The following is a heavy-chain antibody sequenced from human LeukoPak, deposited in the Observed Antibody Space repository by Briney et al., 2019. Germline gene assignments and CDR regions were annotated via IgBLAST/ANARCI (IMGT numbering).Heavy chain of an antibody. CDR1: GYTFTSNG. D-gene: IGHD2-15*01. Sequence: ASVKVSCKASGYTFTSNGISWVRQAPGQGLEWMGWICAYNGNTNYAQKLQGRVTMTTDTSTSTAYMELRSLRSDDTAVYYCATLPLYCSGGSCYYYYYGMDVWGQGTTVTVSS. V-gene: IGHV1-18*01. J-gene: IGHJ6*02. CDR3: ATLPLYCSGGSCYYYYYGMDV. CDR2: ICAYNGNT.